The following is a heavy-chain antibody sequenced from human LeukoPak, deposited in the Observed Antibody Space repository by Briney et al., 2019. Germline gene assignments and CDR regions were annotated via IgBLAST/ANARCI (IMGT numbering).Heavy chain of an antibody. CDR3: ARDYCSSTSCLFDY. CDR1: GGTFSSYA. V-gene: IGHV1-2*06. Sequence: ASVKVSCKASGGTFSSYAISWVRQAPGQGLEWMGRINPNSGDTNSAQKFHGRVAMTRDTSISAAFMELTRLRSDDTAVYYCARDYCSSTSCLFDYWGQGTLVTVSS. D-gene: IGHD2-2*01. J-gene: IGHJ4*02. CDR2: INPNSGDT.